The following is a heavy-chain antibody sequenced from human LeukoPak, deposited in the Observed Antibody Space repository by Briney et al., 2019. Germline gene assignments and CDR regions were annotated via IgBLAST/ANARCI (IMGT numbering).Heavy chain of an antibody. J-gene: IGHJ3*02. Sequence: ASVKVSCKASGYTFTNYGITWVRQAPGQGLEWMGWISAYNGNTNYAQKLQGRVTMTTDTSTGTAYMELRSLRSDDTAVYYCARGINWNYAFDIWGQGTMVTVSS. CDR2: ISAYNGNT. CDR3: ARGINWNYAFDI. V-gene: IGHV1-18*01. CDR1: GYTFTNYG. D-gene: IGHD1-7*01.